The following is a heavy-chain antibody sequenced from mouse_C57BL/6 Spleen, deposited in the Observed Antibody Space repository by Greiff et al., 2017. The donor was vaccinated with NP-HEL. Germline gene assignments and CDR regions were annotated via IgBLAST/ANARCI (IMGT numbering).Heavy chain of an antibody. CDR2: IYPSDGST. CDR1: GYTFTSYD. J-gene: IGHJ2*01. V-gene: IGHV1-85*01. Sequence: QVQLQQSGPELVKPGASVKLSCKASGYTFTSYDINWVKQRPGQGLEWIGWIYPSDGSTKYNQKFKGKATLTVDTSSSTAYMQLHSLTSEDSAVYCCARDWSTVVPYWGQGTTLTVSS. D-gene: IGHD1-1*01. CDR3: ARDWSTVVPY.